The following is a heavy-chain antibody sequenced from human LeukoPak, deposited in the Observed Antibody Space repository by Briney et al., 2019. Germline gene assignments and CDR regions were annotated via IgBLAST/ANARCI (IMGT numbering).Heavy chain of an antibody. V-gene: IGHV3-74*03. CDR3: ARALDPGMVRGGLNWFDP. Sequence: GGSLRLSCAASGFTFSSYSMNWVRQAPGKGLVWVSRLNSDGGSTMYADSVKGRFTISRDNAKNSLYLQMNSLRAEDTAVYYCARALDPGMVRGGLNWFDPWGQGTLVTVSS. CDR1: GFTFSSYS. J-gene: IGHJ5*02. D-gene: IGHD3-10*01. CDR2: LNSDGGST.